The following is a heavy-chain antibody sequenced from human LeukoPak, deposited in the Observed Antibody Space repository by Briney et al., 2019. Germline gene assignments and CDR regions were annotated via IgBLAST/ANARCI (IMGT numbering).Heavy chain of an antibody. V-gene: IGHV1-18*01. CDR3: ARADGTNSGTNAFDV. J-gene: IGHJ3*01. D-gene: IGHD4-23*01. CDR2: ISTYTGRA. Sequence: ASVTVSCKTSGYRFNVYDILWVRQAPGHGLDYVGWISTYTGRANYAQKFQGRVSVITDTSTSTAYLEPTNLTSSDTGLYYCARADGTNSGTNAFDVWGLGTMVTVAS. CDR1: GYRFNVYD.